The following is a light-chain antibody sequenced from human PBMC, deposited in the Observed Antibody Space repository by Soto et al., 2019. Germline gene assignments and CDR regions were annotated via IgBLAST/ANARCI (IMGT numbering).Light chain of an antibody. CDR1: QSISKY. CDR3: QQRSNWRGT. J-gene: IGKJ4*01. CDR2: DAS. V-gene: IGKV3-11*01. Sequence: EIVLTQSPVTLSLSPGERATLSCRASQSISKYLAWYQQKPGQAPRLLIYDASNSAAGIPARFTGSGSGTDFTLTISSLEPEDFAVYYCQQRSNWRGTFGGGTKVEIK.